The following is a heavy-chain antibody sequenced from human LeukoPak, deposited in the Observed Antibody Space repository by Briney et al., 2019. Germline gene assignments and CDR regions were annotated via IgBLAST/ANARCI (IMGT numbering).Heavy chain of an antibody. D-gene: IGHD5-18*01. Sequence: GASVKVSCKASGYTFTGYYMHWVRQAPGQGLEWMGIINPSSGSTSYAQKFQGRVTMTRDTSTSTVYMELSSLRSEDTAVYYCARDSYYGYTYTGPLDYWGQGTLVTVSS. CDR3: ARDSYYGYTYTGPLDY. J-gene: IGHJ4*02. CDR1: GYTFTGYY. CDR2: INPSSGST. V-gene: IGHV1-46*01.